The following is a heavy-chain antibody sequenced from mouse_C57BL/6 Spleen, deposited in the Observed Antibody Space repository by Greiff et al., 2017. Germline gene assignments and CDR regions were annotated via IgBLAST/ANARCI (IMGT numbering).Heavy chain of an antibody. D-gene: IGHD2-3*01. CDR3: APLDCYYGYFDY. V-gene: IGHV1-53*01. CDR2: INPSNGGT. J-gene: IGHJ2*01. CDR1: GYTFTSYW. Sequence: QVQLQQPGTVLVKPGASVKLSCKASGYTFTSYWMHWVKQRPGQGLEWIGNINPSNGGTNYNEKFKSKATLTVAIASITAYMQLSRLTSVDSSVYYFAPLDCYYGYFDYWGQGTTRTVSS.